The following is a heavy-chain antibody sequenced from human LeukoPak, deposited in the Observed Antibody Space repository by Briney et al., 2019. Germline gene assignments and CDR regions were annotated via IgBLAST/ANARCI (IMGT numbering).Heavy chain of an antibody. CDR2: ISGSGGST. Sequence: GGSLRLSCAASGFTFSSYAMSWVRQAPGKGLEWVSAISGSGGSTYYADSVKGRFTISRDNAKNSLYLQMNSLRAEDTAVYYCASWDILTGPFDYWGQGTLVTVSS. D-gene: IGHD3-9*01. V-gene: IGHV3-23*01. J-gene: IGHJ4*02. CDR1: GFTFSSYA. CDR3: ASWDILTGPFDY.